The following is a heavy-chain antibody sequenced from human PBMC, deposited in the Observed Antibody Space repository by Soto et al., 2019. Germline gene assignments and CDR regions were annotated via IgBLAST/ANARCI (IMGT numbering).Heavy chain of an antibody. Sequence: EVQLVQSGGGSVQPGGSLRLSCAASGFTFTNYWMHWVRQVPGKGLVWVSRIDGGGTGTSYSDSVRGRFTISRDNAENTLYLQMDSLRAEDTAVYYCTTVFEYLGQGTPVTVSS. CDR2: IDGGGTGT. J-gene: IGHJ4*02. V-gene: IGHV3-74*01. CDR3: TTVFEY. CDR1: GFTFTNYW.